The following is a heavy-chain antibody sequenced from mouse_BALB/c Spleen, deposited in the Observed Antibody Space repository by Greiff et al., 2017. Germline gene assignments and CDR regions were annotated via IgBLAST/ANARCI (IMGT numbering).Heavy chain of an antibody. Sequence: EVMLVESGPGLVKPSQSLSLTCTVTGYSITSDYAWNWIRQFPGNKLEWMGYISYSGSTSYNPSLKSRISITRDTSKNQFFLQLNSVTTEDTATYYCASYEAWFAYWGQGTLVTVSA. D-gene: IGHD1-1*01. J-gene: IGHJ3*01. CDR3: ASYEAWFAY. CDR2: ISYSGST. V-gene: IGHV3-2*02. CDR1: GYSITSDYA.